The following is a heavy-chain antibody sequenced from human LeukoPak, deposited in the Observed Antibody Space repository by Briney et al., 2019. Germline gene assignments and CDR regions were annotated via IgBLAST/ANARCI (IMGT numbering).Heavy chain of an antibody. V-gene: IGHV3-53*01. CDR3: ASEHQLPRRNGAFDI. Sequence: GGSLRLSCAASGFTVSSNYMSWVRQAPGKGLEWVSVIYSGGSTYYADSVKGRFTISRDNSKNTLYLQMNSLRAEDTAVYYCASEHQLPRRNGAFDIWGQGTMVTVSS. CDR1: GFTVSSNY. J-gene: IGHJ3*02. CDR2: IYSGGST. D-gene: IGHD2-2*01.